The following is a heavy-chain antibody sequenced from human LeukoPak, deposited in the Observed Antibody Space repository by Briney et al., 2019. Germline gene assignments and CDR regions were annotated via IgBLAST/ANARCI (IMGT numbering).Heavy chain of an antibody. CDR2: IYYSGST. D-gene: IGHD4-17*01. J-gene: IGHJ4*02. CDR1: GGSISSYY. Sequence: PSETLSLTCTVSGGSISSYYWSRIRQPPGKGLEWIGYIYYSGSTNYNPSLKSRVTISVDTSKNQFSLKLSSVTAADTAVYYCARDVRTVTAYFDYWGQGTLVTVSS. V-gene: IGHV4-59*12. CDR3: ARDVRTVTAYFDY.